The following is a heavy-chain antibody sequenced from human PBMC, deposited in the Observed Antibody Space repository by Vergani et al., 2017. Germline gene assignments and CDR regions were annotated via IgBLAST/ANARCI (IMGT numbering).Heavy chain of an antibody. J-gene: IGHJ6*03. CDR3: AREIQHPLEYYMDV. D-gene: IGHD1-1*01. CDR2: IYYSGST. V-gene: IGHV4-59*12. CDR1: GGSISSYY. Sequence: QVQLQESGPGLVKPSETLSLTCTVSGGSISSYYWSWIRQPPGKGLEWIGYIYYSGSTYYNPSLKSRVTISVDTSKNQFSLKLSSVTAADTAVYYCAREIQHPLEYYMDVWGKGTTVTVSS.